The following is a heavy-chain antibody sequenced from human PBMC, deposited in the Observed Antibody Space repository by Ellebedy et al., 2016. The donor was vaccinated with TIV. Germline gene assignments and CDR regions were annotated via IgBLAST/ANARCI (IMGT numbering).Heavy chain of an antibody. CDR3: ARGYNAALDN. D-gene: IGHD1-1*01. CDR1: GFTFSNHW. J-gene: IGHJ4*02. V-gene: IGHV3-74*03. Sequence: PSETLSLTCAASGFTFSNHWMHWVRQAPGKGLVWLSRINGDGTVSVYVDSVKGRFTISRDDASNTLFLQMSSLRAEDTAVYYCARGYNAALDNWGQGTRVTVSS. CDR2: INGDGTVS.